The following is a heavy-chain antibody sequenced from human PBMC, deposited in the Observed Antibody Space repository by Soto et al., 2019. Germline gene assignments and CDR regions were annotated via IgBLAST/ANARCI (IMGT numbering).Heavy chain of an antibody. CDR2: IFSNDEK. Sequence: QVTLKESGPVLVKPTETLTLTCTVSGFSLSNARMGVSWIRQPPGKALEWLAHIFSNDEKSYSTSLKSRLTNSKDTSKSQVVLTMTNMDPVDTATYYCARLNVLRYFDWPRGRWFDPWGQGTLVTVSS. V-gene: IGHV2-26*01. CDR1: GFSLSNARMG. D-gene: IGHD3-9*01. J-gene: IGHJ5*02. CDR3: ARLNVLRYFDWPRGRWFDP.